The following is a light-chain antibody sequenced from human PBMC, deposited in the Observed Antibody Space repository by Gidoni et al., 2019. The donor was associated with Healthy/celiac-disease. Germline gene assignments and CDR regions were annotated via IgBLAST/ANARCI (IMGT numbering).Light chain of an antibody. CDR1: QSVSSSY. CDR2: GAS. V-gene: IGKV3-20*01. J-gene: IGKJ2*01. CDR3: HQYGSSSYT. Sequence: EIVLTQSPGTLSLSQGERATLSCRASQSVSSSYLAWYQQKHGQAPRLLIYGASSRATVIPYRFSGSGSGTDFTLTIISLEPEDFAVYYCHQYGSSSYTFGQGTKLEIK.